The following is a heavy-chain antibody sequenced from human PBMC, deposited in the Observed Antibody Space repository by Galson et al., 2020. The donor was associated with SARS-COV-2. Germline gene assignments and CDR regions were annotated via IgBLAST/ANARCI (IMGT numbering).Heavy chain of an antibody. CDR2: ISYDGNNK. D-gene: IGHD3-22*01. V-gene: IGHV3-30*18. Sequence: GGSLRLSCAASGFTSSNYAMHWVRQAPGKGLEWVAVISYDGNNKYYADSVRGRFAISRDNSKNTLYLEMNGLRAEDTAVYYCAKRAVPFYDSSGFYPDYWGQGTLVTVSS. CDR3: AKRAVPFYDSSGFYPDY. CDR1: GFTSSNYA. J-gene: IGHJ4*02.